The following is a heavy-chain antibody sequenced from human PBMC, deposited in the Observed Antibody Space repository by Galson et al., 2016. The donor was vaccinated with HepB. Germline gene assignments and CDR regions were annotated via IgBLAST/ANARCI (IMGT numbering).Heavy chain of an antibody. D-gene: IGHD3-3*01. Sequence: SLRLSCAASGFAFSSYNMNWVRQAPGKGLEWLSYITSSTGTIHYADSVKGRFTITRDNAKNSLYLQMNSLRDEDTAVYYCARALDYWRRMDVWGQGTTVTVSS. CDR2: ITSSTGTI. CDR3: ARALDYWRRMDV. J-gene: IGHJ6*02. V-gene: IGHV3-48*02. CDR1: GFAFSSYN.